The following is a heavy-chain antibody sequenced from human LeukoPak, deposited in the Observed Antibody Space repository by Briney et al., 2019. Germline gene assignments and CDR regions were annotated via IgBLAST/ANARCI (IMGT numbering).Heavy chain of an antibody. CDR3: AKDSGKMAKTYYYYYGMDV. J-gene: IGHJ6*02. V-gene: IGHV3-30*18. CDR2: ISYDGSNK. D-gene: IGHD5-24*01. CDR1: GFTFSSYG. Sequence: GRPLRLSCAASGFTFSSYGMHWVRQAPGKGLEWVAVISYDGSNKYYADSVKGRFTISRENSKNTLYLQMNSLRAEDTAVYYCAKDSGKMAKTYYYYYGMDVWGQGTTVTVSS.